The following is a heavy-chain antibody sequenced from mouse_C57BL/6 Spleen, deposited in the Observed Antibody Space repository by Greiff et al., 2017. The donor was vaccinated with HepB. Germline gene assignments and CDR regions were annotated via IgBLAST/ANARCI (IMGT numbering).Heavy chain of an antibody. Sequence: EVQLQQSGPELVKPGASVKMSCKASGYTFTDYNMHWVKQSHGKSLEWIGYINPNNGGTSYNQKFKGKATLTVNKSSSTAYMELRSLTSEDSAVYDCAGDYGSSPAWFAYWGQGTLVTVSA. V-gene: IGHV1-22*01. J-gene: IGHJ3*01. CDR3: AGDYGSSPAWFAY. CDR2: INPNNGGT. D-gene: IGHD1-1*01. CDR1: GYTFTDYN.